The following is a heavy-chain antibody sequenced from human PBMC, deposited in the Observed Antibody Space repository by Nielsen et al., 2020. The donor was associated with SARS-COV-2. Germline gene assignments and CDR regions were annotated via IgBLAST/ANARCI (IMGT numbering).Heavy chain of an antibody. V-gene: IGHV1-69*13. CDR1: GGTFSSYA. J-gene: IGHJ6*02. CDR3: ARERLYGMDV. CDR2: IIPIFGTA. D-gene: IGHD3-16*01. Sequence: SVKVSCKASGGTFSSYAISWVRQAPGQGLEWMGGIIPIFGTANYAQKFQGRVTITADESTSTVYMELSSLRSEDTAVYYCARERLYGMDVWGQGTTVTVSS.